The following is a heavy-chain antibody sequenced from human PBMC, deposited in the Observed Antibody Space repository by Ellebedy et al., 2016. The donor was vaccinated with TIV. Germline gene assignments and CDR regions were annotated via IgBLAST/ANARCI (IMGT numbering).Heavy chain of an antibody. J-gene: IGHJ4*02. CDR3: VAEVGAKEFDH. Sequence: GGSLRLXCAASGFTFSDYYMSWIRQAPGKGLECVAYISGSGSTRDYADSVKGRFTISRDNTQNSVSLQMNSPTADDTAVYYCVAEVGAKEFDHWGQGTRVTVSS. D-gene: IGHD1-26*01. CDR1: GFTFSDYY. CDR2: ISGSGSTR. V-gene: IGHV3-11*04.